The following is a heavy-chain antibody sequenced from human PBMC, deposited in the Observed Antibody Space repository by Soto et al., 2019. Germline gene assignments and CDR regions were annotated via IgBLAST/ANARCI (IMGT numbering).Heavy chain of an antibody. J-gene: IGHJ6*02. Sequence: SETLSLTCTVSGGSISSSSYYWGWIRQPPGKGLEWIGSIYYSGSTYYNPSLKSRVTISVDTSKNQFSLKLSSVTAADTAVYYCASPGVTMVRGVIITAYGMNVWGQGTTVTVSS. V-gene: IGHV4-39*01. CDR3: ASPGVTMVRGVIITAYGMNV. CDR2: IYYSGST. D-gene: IGHD3-10*01. CDR1: GGSISSSSYY.